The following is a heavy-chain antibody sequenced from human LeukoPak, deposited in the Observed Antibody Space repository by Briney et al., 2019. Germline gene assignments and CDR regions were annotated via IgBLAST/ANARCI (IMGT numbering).Heavy chain of an antibody. D-gene: IGHD4-23*01. J-gene: IGHJ6*03. V-gene: IGHV3-23*01. CDR2: LTGSGST. Sequence: GSLRLSCVASGFAFSSFSMSWVRQAPGKGLEWVSGLTGSGSTYHADSVKGRFTISRDNSKNTLSLQMNSLRAEDTAVYYCAKMKRWRLYDYCMDVWGKGTTVTVSS. CDR3: AKMKRWRLYDYCMDV. CDR1: GFAFSSFS.